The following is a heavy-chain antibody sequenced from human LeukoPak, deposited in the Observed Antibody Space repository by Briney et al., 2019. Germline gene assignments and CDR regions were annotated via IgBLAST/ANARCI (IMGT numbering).Heavy chain of an antibody. V-gene: IGHV4-59*01. CDR1: GGSISSYY. Sequence: SETLSLTCTVSGGSISSYYWSWIRQPPGKGLEWIGYIYYSGSTNYNPSLKSRVTISVDTSKNQFSLKLSSVTAADTAVYYCARDRSIAVAGTPAFDIWGQGTMVTVSS. D-gene: IGHD6-19*01. CDR3: ARDRSIAVAGTPAFDI. J-gene: IGHJ3*02. CDR2: IYYSGST.